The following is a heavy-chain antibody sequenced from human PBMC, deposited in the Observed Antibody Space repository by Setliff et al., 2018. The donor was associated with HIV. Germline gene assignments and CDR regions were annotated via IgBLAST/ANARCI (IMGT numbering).Heavy chain of an antibody. Sequence: PGGSLRLSCAASGFTFSTYGMHWVRQAPGKGLEWVAFIRYDGRNKYFTDSVKGRFTISRDNSKNTLCLQMNSLRPEDTAVYYCAKARLVWNDLPFGNDAFDIWGQGTMVTVSS. CDR1: GFTFSTYG. V-gene: IGHV3-30*02. D-gene: IGHD1-1*01. CDR3: AKARLVWNDLPFGNDAFDI. J-gene: IGHJ3*02. CDR2: IRYDGRNK.